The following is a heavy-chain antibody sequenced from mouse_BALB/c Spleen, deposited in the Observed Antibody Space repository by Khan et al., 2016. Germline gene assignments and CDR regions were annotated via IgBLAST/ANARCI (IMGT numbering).Heavy chain of an antibody. Sequence: EVQLQESGPSLVKPSQTLSLTCSVTGDSITGGYWHWIRKFPGNKFEYMGYISYSGSTYYNPSLKSRLIITRDTSKNQFYLQLNSVHTEDTTTYYCARCWYWYIDVWSAGTTFTVSS. CDR2: ISYSGST. V-gene: IGHV3-8*02. J-gene: IGHJ1*01. CDR1: GDSITGGY. CDR3: ARCWYWYIDV.